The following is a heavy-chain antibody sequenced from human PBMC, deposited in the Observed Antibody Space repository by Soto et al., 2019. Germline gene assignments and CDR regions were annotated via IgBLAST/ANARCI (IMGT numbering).Heavy chain of an antibody. CDR3: AREFVYYGSGSYGYYYYGMDV. V-gene: IGHV1-69*13. J-gene: IGHJ6*02. D-gene: IGHD3-10*01. CDR1: GGTFSSYA. Sequence: SVKVSCKASGGTFSSYAISWVRQAPGQGLEWMGGIIPIFGTANYAQKFQGRVTITADESTSTAYMELSSLRSEDTAVYYCAREFVYYGSGSYGYYYYGMDVWGQGTTVNVSS. CDR2: IIPIFGTA.